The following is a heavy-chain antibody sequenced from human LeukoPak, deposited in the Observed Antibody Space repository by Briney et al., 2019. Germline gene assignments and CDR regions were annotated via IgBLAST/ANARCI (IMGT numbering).Heavy chain of an antibody. CDR3: ARDESTYYYDSSGYSDY. CDR2: ISYDGSNK. CDR1: GFTFSSYA. V-gene: IGHV3-30-3*01. D-gene: IGHD3-22*01. J-gene: IGHJ4*02. Sequence: GGSLRLSCAASGFTFSSYAMHWVRQAPGKGLEWVAVISYDGSNKYYADSVKGRFTISRDNSKNTLYLQMNSLRAEDTAVCYCARDESTYYYDSSGYSDYWGQGTLVTVSS.